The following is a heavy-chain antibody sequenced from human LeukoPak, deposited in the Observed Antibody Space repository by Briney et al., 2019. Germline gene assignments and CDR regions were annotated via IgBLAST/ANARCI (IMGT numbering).Heavy chain of an antibody. Sequence: GGSLRLSCAASGFTFSSYGMHWVRQAPGKGLEWVAVISYDGSNKYYADSVKGRFTISRDNAQNTLFLQMNSLRAEDTAVYYCARDDRYSSSHDYWGQGTLVTVSS. CDR3: ARDDRYSSSHDY. CDR2: ISYDGSNK. D-gene: IGHD6-13*01. J-gene: IGHJ4*02. V-gene: IGHV3-30*03. CDR1: GFTFSSYG.